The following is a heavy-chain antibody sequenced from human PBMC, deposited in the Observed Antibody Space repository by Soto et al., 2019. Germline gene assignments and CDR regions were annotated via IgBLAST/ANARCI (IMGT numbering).Heavy chain of an antibody. CDR1: GGSLSSYY. Sequence: SETLSLTCTVSGGSLSSYYWTWIRQSPGKGLEWIGYVYFSGNTNYNPSLKSRVTISIDTSKNQFSLRPASVTAADTAFYYCGSVRPSGYVLSWGQGTLVTSPQ. J-gene: IGHJ5*02. CDR2: VYFSGNT. V-gene: IGHV4-59*01. D-gene: IGHD6-25*01. CDR3: GSVRPSGYVLS.